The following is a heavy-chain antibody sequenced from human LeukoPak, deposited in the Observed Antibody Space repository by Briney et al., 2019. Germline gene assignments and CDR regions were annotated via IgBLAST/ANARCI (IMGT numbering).Heavy chain of an antibody. CDR3: ARLCSIRWCLHDWFDP. Sequence: PGGSLRLSCAASGFSFSSYWMSWVRQAPGKGLEWVATIKQDVSEKYYVDSVKGRFTISRDNAKNSLYLQMNSLRAEDTAVYYCARLCSIRWCLHDWFDPWGQGTLVTVSS. D-gene: IGHD2-21*01. CDR2: IKQDVSEK. J-gene: IGHJ5*02. CDR1: GFSFSSYW. V-gene: IGHV3-7*01.